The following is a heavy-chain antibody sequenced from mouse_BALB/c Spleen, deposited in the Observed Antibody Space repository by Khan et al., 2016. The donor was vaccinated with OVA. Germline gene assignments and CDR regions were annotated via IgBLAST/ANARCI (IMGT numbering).Heavy chain of an antibody. CDR3: TRGGGGTRFDY. J-gene: IGHJ3*01. Sequence: VQLQQSGAELVRPGVSVKISCKGSGYTFTDFTMHWVRQSHAMSLEWIGVISTYYGHATYNQEFKDKATLTVDKSSSTAYLELARLTSEDSAIYYGTRGGGGTRFDYWGQGTLVTVSA. CDR1: GYTFTDFT. D-gene: IGHD1-3*01. V-gene: IGHV1S137*01. CDR2: ISTYYGHA.